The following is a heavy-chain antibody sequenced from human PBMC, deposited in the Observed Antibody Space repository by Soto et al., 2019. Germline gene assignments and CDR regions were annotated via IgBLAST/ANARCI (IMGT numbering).Heavy chain of an antibody. J-gene: IGHJ5*02. V-gene: IGHV1-8*01. CDR2: MNPGSGDT. CDR3: ARMATFGSLNGFAP. D-gene: IGHD3-16*01. Sequence: GASVKVSCKASGYTFTSYDINWVRQATGQGLEWMGWMNPGSGDTGYAQKFQGRFTMTRDISIATAYMELSSLRSDDKSKYYCARMATFGSLNGFAPGGQGTLVTVS. CDR1: GYTFTSYD.